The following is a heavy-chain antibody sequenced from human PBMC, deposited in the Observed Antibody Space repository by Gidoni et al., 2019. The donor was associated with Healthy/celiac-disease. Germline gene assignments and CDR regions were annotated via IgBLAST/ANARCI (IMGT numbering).Heavy chain of an antibody. Sequence: QVQLVESGGGVVQPGRSLRLSCAASGFTFSSYAMHWVRQAPGKGLECVAVISYDGSNKYYADSVKGRFTISRDNSKNTLYLQMNSLRAEDTAVYYCAREARRYSYGSYYFDYWGQGTLVTVSS. CDR3: AREARRYSYGSYYFDY. D-gene: IGHD5-18*01. CDR2: ISYDGSNK. J-gene: IGHJ4*02. V-gene: IGHV3-30-3*01. CDR1: GFTFSSYA.